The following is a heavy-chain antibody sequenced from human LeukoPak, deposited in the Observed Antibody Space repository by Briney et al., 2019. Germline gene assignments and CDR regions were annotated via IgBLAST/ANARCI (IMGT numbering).Heavy chain of an antibody. Sequence: GASVKVSCKASGYTFTSYGISWVRQAPGQGLEWMGWISACNGNTNYAQKLQGRVTMTTDTSTSTAYMELRSLRSDDTAVYYCARGLLLWFGEISPSDAFDIWGQGTMVTVSS. V-gene: IGHV1-18*01. CDR3: ARGLLLWFGEISPSDAFDI. CDR2: ISACNGNT. D-gene: IGHD3-10*01. CDR1: GYTFTSYG. J-gene: IGHJ3*02.